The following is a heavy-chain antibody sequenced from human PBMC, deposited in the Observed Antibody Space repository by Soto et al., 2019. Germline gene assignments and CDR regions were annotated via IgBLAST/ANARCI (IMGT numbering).Heavy chain of an antibody. CDR1: GGSISSSNW. CDR3: VLTNRGYGVGWEGMDV. Sequence: QVQLQESGPGLVKPSGTLSLTCAVSGGSISSSNWWSWVRQPPGKGLEWIGEIYHSGSTNYNPSRKRRVTISVDKSKNQCSLKLSSVTAADTAVYYCVLTNRGYGVGWEGMDVWGKGTTVIVSS. CDR2: IYHSGST. V-gene: IGHV4-4*02. J-gene: IGHJ6*04. D-gene: IGHD5-12*01.